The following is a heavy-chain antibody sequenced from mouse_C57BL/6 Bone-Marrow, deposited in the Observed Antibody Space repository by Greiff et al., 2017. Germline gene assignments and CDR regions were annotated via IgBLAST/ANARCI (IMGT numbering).Heavy chain of an antibody. CDR1: GYTFTSYW. J-gene: IGHJ2*01. CDR3: SRSGPLGRIFDY. CDR2: IYPPSGRT. D-gene: IGHD4-1*01. V-gene: IGHV1-55*01. Sequence: QVQLQQPGAELVKPGASVKMSCKASGYTFTSYWITWVKQRPGQGLEWIGDIYPPSGRTTDNEKFKSKAILTVDTSSNTAYMQLSSLTSEDSAVLYCSRSGPLGRIFDYWGQGTTLTVSS.